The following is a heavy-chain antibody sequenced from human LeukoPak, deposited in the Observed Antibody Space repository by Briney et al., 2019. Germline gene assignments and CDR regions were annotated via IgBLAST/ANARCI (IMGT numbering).Heavy chain of an antibody. Sequence: GGSLRLSCAASGFTFSGSAMHWVRQASGKGLEWVGRIRSKANSYATAYAASVKGRFTISRDDSKNTAYLQMNSLKTEDTAVYYCTRRASQKGAFDIWGKGTTVTVSS. CDR2: IRSKANSYAT. V-gene: IGHV3-73*01. CDR3: TRRASQKGAFDI. CDR1: GFTFSGSA. D-gene: IGHD3-9*01. J-gene: IGHJ6*04.